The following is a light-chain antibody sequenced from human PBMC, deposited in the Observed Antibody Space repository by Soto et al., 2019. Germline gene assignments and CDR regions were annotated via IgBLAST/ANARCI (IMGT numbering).Light chain of an antibody. CDR1: SSDVGGYKY. Sequence: QSALTQPASVSGSPGQSITISCTGTSSDVGGYKYVSWYQQHPGKAPKLMIYDVSNRPSGVSNRFSGFKSGNTASLTISGLHAEDYADYYCSSYTNSSTYVFGTGTQLTVL. CDR3: SSYTNSSTYV. CDR2: DVS. V-gene: IGLV2-14*03. J-gene: IGLJ6*01.